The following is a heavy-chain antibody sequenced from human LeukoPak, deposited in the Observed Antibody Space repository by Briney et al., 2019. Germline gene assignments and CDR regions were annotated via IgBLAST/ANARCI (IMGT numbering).Heavy chain of an antibody. J-gene: IGHJ4*02. CDR1: GFTFSSYA. Sequence: GGPLRLSCAASGFTFSSYARSWVREAPGKGLDGVSATSGPGGSRDYADSVKGRFTISRDNSKNTLYLQMNSLRAEDTAIYYCAKKVGLVSAPLYYFDLWGQGTLVTVSS. V-gene: IGHV3-23*01. CDR2: TSGPGGSR. D-gene: IGHD6-6*01. CDR3: AKKVGLVSAPLYYFDL.